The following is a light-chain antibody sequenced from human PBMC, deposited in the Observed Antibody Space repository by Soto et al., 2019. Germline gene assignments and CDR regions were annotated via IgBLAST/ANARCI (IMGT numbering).Light chain of an antibody. CDR2: QTS. CDR3: QQYTGPPTT. Sequence: EIVLTRSPGTLSLSPGDRATLSCRASQSVSSSYLAWYQQKPGQSPRLLIYQTSLRAAGIPARFSASGSGTDFTLTITRLEPEDSAVYFCQQYTGPPTTFGQGTRLEIK. J-gene: IGKJ5*01. V-gene: IGKV3-20*01. CDR1: QSVSSSY.